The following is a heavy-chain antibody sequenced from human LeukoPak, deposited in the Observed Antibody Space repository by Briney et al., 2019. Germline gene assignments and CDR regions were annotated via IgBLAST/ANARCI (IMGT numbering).Heavy chain of an antibody. Sequence: PGGSLRLSCAASGFTFSSYGMHWVRQAPGKGLEWVAVIWYDGSNKYYADSVKGRFTISRDNSKNTLYLQMNSLRAEDTAVYYCARVGPSPYSSSWYLNYWGQGTLVTVSS. CDR1: GFTFSSYG. D-gene: IGHD6-13*01. J-gene: IGHJ4*02. CDR3: ARVGPSPYSSSWYLNY. V-gene: IGHV3-33*01. CDR2: IWYDGSNK.